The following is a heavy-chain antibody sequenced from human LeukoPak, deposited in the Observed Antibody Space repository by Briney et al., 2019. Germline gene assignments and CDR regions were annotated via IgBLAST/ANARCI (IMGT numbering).Heavy chain of an antibody. D-gene: IGHD6-13*01. V-gene: IGHV3-13*01. Sequence: GGSLRLSCAASGFTFSSYAMSWVRQAPGKGLEWVSAIGTAGDTYYPGSVRGRFTISRENAKNSLYLQMNDLRAGDTAMYYCARDLVGAAPGTQPHYYGMDVWGQGTTITVSS. CDR2: IGTAGDT. CDR3: ARDLVGAAPGTQPHYYGMDV. CDR1: GFTFSSYA. J-gene: IGHJ6*02.